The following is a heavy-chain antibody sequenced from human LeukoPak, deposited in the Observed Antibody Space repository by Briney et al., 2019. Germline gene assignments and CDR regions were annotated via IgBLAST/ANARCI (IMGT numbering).Heavy chain of an antibody. CDR1: GFTFDDYA. CDR3: AKDAVGATAYYFDY. J-gene: IGHJ4*02. Sequence: GGSLRLSCAASGFTFDDYAMHWVRQAPGKGLEWVSAISSSGDTYYAGSVKGRFTISRDNSKNTLYLQMNSLRAEDTAVYYCAKDAVGATAYYFDYWGQGTLVTVSS. CDR2: ISSSGDT. D-gene: IGHD1-26*01. V-gene: IGHV3-23*01.